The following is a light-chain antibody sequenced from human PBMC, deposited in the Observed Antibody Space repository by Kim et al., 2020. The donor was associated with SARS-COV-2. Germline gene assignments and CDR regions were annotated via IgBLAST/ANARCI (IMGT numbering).Light chain of an antibody. V-gene: IGLV3-19*01. CDR3: YSRDISGNVGV. Sequence: SSELTQDPIVSVALGQTVTITCQGDNLRNYYASWYQQRPGQAPVLVLYPANRRPSEIPDRFSGSSSGNTASLTITGAQAEDEADYYCYSRDISGNVGVFGTGTKVTVL. CDR2: PAN. J-gene: IGLJ1*01. CDR1: NLRNYY.